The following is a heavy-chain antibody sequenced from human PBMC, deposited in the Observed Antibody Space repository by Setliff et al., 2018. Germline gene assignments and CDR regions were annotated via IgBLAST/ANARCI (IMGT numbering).Heavy chain of an antibody. CDR3: ARAAKCDSSGYYGFWFDP. D-gene: IGHD3-22*01. Sequence: NLPETLSLTCTVSGGSISSSYWSWIRQPPGSGLEWIGYIYSSGSTNNNPSLKSRATISVDTSKNQFSLKLSSVTAADTAVYYCARAAKCDSSGYYGFWFDPWGQGTLVTVSS. CDR2: IYSSGST. V-gene: IGHV4-59*01. CDR1: GGSISSSY. J-gene: IGHJ5*02.